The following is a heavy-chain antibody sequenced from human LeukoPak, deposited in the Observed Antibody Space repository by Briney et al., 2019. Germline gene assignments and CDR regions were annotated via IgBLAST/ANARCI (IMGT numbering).Heavy chain of an antibody. J-gene: IGHJ4*02. Sequence: PSETLSLTCTVSGGSISNNNYYWGWIRQPPGKGLEWIGTIYYSGGTYYNPSLKSRVTISVDTSKNQFSLKLNSVTAADTAVYYCARDVQYGGNTPVLDNWGQGTLVTVSS. D-gene: IGHD4-23*01. V-gene: IGHV4-39*07. CDR2: IYYSGGT. CDR1: GGSISNNNYY. CDR3: ARDVQYGGNTPVLDN.